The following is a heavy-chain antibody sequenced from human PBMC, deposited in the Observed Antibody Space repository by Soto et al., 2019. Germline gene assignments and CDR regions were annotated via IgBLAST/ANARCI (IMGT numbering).Heavy chain of an antibody. CDR3: AMVDNYVTATPQDV. D-gene: IGHD3-16*01. CDR1: GYIFCNYG. V-gene: IGHV1-18*01. CDR2: ISPHSGNT. J-gene: IGHJ6*01. Sequence: QVQLVQSGDEVRKPWSSVKVSCKASGYIFCNYGIAWVRQAPGQGLGWMGWISPHSGNTHYASKVQGRLTMTTDTSTSTAHMDLGSLTSDDTAVNYCAMVDNYVTATPQDVWGQGTTVTVSA.